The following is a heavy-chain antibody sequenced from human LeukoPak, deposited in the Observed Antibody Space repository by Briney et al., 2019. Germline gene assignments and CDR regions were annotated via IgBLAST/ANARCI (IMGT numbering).Heavy chain of an antibody. D-gene: IGHD6-19*01. CDR3: ASSGWYGHFDY. Sequence: GGSLRLSCAASGFTFSSYWMSWVRQAPGKGLEWVANIKQDGSEKYYVDSVKGRFTISRDNAKNSPYLQMNSLRAEDTAVYYCASSGWYGHFDYWGQGTLVTVSS. J-gene: IGHJ4*02. CDR1: GFTFSSYW. V-gene: IGHV3-7*01. CDR2: IKQDGSEK.